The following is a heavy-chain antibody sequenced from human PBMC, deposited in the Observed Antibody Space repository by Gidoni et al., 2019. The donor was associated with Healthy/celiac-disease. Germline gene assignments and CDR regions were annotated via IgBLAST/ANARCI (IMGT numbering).Heavy chain of an antibody. J-gene: IGHJ6*02. CDR2: ISSSISYI. D-gene: IGHD2-21*02. Sequence: EVPLVESGGGLVKPGGSLRLSCAASGFTFSSYGMNWFRQAPGKGLEWVSSISSSISYIYYADSVKGRFTISRDNAKNLLYLQMNSLRAEDTAVYYWARDRVVTAISGYYYYGRDVWGQGTTVTVSS. CDR3: ARDRVVTAISGYYYYGRDV. CDR1: GFTFSSYG. V-gene: IGHV3-21*01.